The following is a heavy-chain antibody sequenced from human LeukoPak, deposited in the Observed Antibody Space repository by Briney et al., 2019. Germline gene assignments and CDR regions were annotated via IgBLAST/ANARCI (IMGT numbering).Heavy chain of an antibody. V-gene: IGHV4-39*01. CDR1: GGSITSSGYY. J-gene: IGHJ5*02. CDR3: ARIYYDSSGYSFDWFDP. Sequence: SETLSLTCTVSGGSITSSGYYWGWIRQPPGKGLEWIGTIYYSGTTYYNPSLKSRVTISVDTSKNQFSLKLSSVTAADTAVYYCARIYYDSSGYSFDWFDPWGQGTLVTVSS. D-gene: IGHD3-22*01. CDR2: IYYSGTT.